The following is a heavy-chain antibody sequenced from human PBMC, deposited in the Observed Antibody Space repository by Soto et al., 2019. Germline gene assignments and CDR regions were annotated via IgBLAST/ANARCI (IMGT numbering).Heavy chain of an antibody. D-gene: IGHD1-26*01. CDR1: GGTFSSYT. Sequence: ASVKVSCKASGGTFSSYTISWVRQAPGQGLEWMGRIIPILGIANYAQKFQGRVTITADKSTSTAYMELSSLRDEDSAVYYCARVRSGSYYYLDYWGQGTLVTVSS. J-gene: IGHJ4*02. CDR2: IIPILGIA. CDR3: ARVRSGSYYYLDY. V-gene: IGHV1-69*02.